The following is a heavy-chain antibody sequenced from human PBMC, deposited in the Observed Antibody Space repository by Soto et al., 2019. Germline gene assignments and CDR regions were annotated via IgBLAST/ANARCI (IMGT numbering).Heavy chain of an antibody. V-gene: IGHV3-7*01. J-gene: IGHJ4*02. CDR2: IKEDGSVR. CDR1: DFTFSSFW. D-gene: IGHD3-10*01. Sequence: EVQLVESGGGLVQPGGSLSLSCAASDFTFSSFWMSWVRQAPGKGLEWVANIKEDGSVRNYVDSVKGRFTISRDNAKNLLILQMNSLRVDDTAVYYCMRDFHGSRGQGTLVTVSS. CDR3: MRDFHGS.